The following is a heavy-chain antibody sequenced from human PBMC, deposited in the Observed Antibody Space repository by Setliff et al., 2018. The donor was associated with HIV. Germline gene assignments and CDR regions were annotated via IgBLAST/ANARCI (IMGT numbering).Heavy chain of an antibody. V-gene: IGHV4-30-4*01. CDR1: GGSIGRGDYY. Sequence: SETLSLTCNVSGGSIGRGDYYWSWIRQPPGKGLEWIGYIYYSGSGQHNPSLQSRVTISVDTSKNQFFLKLSSVTALDTATYYCARMGNSYDSSGSYDYFDYWGQGTLVTVSS. CDR3: ARMGNSYDSSGSYDYFDY. J-gene: IGHJ4*02. D-gene: IGHD3-22*01. CDR2: IYYSGSG.